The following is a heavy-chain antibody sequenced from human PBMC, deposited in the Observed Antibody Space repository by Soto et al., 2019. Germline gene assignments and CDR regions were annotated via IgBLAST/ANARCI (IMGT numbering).Heavy chain of an antibody. D-gene: IGHD3-9*01. V-gene: IGHV3-23*01. J-gene: IGHJ5*02. CDR2: ISGSGGST. Sequence: PGGSLRLSCAASGFTFSSYAMSWVRQAPGKGLEWVSAISGSGGSTYYADSVKGRFTISRDNSKNTLYLQMNSLRAEDTAVYYCAKDPYFDWLSPDNWFDPWGQGTLVTVSS. CDR1: GFTFSSYA. CDR3: AKDPYFDWLSPDNWFDP.